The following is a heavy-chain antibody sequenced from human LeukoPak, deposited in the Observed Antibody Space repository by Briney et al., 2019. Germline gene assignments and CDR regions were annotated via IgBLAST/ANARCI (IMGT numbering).Heavy chain of an antibody. J-gene: IGHJ4*02. CDR1: GFTFSSYA. D-gene: IGHD3-3*01. V-gene: IGHV3-23*01. CDR2: ISGSGGST. CDR3: AKEGTSLALRYYFDY. Sequence: GGSLRLSCAASGFTFSSYAMSWVRQAPGKGLEWVLAISGSGGSTYYADSVKGRFTIPRDNSKNTLYLQMNSLRAEDTAVYYCAKEGTSLALRYYFDYWGQGTLVTVSS.